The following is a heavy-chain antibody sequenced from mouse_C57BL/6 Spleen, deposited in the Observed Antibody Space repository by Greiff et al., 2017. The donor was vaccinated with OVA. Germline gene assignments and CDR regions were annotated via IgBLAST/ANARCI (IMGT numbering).Heavy chain of an antibody. Sequence: QVQLQQPGAELVMPGASVKLSCKASGYTFTSYWMHWVKQRPGQGLEWIGEIDPSDSYTNYNQKFKGKSTLTVDKSSSTAYMQLSSLTSEDSAVYYCARRAYDGCPWYFDVWGTGTTVTVSS. V-gene: IGHV1-69*01. J-gene: IGHJ1*03. CDR3: ARRAYDGCPWYFDV. CDR1: GYTFTSYW. D-gene: IGHD2-3*01. CDR2: IDPSDSYT.